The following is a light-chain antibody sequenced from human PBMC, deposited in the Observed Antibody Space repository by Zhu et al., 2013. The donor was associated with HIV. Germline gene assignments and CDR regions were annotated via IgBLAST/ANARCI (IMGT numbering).Light chain of an antibody. CDR2: NNN. J-gene: IGLJ1*01. V-gene: IGLV1-44*01. CDR1: SSNIGRNS. Sequence: QSVLTQPPSASGISGQWVTISCSGSSSNIGRNSVNWYQQLPGTAPKLLICNNNQRPSGVPDRFSGSKSGTSASLAIGGLQSEDEADYYCAAWDGSLSGYVFGTGTKVTVL. CDR3: AAWDGSLSGYV.